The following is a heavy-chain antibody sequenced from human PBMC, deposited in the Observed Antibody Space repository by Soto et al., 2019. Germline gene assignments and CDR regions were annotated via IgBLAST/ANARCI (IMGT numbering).Heavy chain of an antibody. CDR2: VYYSGST. D-gene: IGHD3-9*01. J-gene: IGHJ4*02. Sequence: SETLSLTCTVSGGSDNSSSYYWGWVRKPPGKGLEWIGSVYYSGSTYYNPSLESRVTISVDKSKNQFSLKLMSLSAADTAVYYCGRLEGLATISYYLAYWGQGALDTVYS. CDR3: GRLEGLATISYYLAY. CDR1: GGSDNSSSYY. V-gene: IGHV4-39*01.